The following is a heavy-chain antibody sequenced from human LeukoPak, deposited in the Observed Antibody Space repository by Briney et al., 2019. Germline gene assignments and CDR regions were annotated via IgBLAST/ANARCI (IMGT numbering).Heavy chain of an antibody. V-gene: IGHV3-7*01. J-gene: IGHJ4*02. D-gene: IGHD5-24*01. Sequence: TGGSLRLSCAASGFIFSKNGIHWVRQAPGKGLEWVANINQDGSEKYFVDSVKGRFTISRDNAKNSLHLQMNTLRAEDTAVYYCARERDGRFFDYWGQGTLVTVSS. CDR2: INQDGSEK. CDR1: GFIFSKNG. CDR3: ARERDGRFFDY.